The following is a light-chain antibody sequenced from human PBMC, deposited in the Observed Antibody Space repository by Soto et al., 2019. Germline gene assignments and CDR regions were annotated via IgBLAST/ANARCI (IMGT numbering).Light chain of an antibody. CDR2: EVT. CDR1: NSDLGNYKY. V-gene: IGLV2-14*01. J-gene: IGLJ3*02. Sequence: QSALTQPASVSGSPGQSVTIPCTGTNSDLGNYKYVSWYQQYPGKPPQLLIYEVTNRPLGVSNRFSGSKSGNTASLTISGLQAEDEADYYRSSYTTTITVFGGGTKLTVL. CDR3: SSYTTTITV.